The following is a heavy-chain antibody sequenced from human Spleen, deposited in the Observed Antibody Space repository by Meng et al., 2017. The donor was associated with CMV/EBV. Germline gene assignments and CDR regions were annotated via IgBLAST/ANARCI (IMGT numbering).Heavy chain of an antibody. CDR2: ISNTGST. CDR3: AKEDGLPAAIYRGRGAGYYFDC. V-gene: IGHV4-31*02. Sequence: GIYYWRWIRQHPGKGLEWIGYISNTGSTHYNPSLKSRVSISLDTPNNQFYLSLSSVTAADTAVYYCAKEDGLPAAIYRGRGAGYYFDCWSPGTLVTVSS. D-gene: IGHD2-2*01. CDR1: GIYY. J-gene: IGHJ4*02.